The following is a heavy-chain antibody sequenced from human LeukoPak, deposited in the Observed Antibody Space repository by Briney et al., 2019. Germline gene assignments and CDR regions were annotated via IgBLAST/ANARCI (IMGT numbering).Heavy chain of an antibody. Sequence: GGCLRLSCAASGFTFSSYEMNWVRQAPGKGLEWVSYISSSGSTIYYADSVKGRFTISRDNAKNSLYLQMNSLRAEDTAVYYCARDQRYYGSGSYYPLNYWGQGTLVTVSS. CDR2: ISSSGSTI. V-gene: IGHV3-48*03. CDR3: ARDQRYYGSGSYYPLNY. CDR1: GFTFSSYE. J-gene: IGHJ4*02. D-gene: IGHD3-10*01.